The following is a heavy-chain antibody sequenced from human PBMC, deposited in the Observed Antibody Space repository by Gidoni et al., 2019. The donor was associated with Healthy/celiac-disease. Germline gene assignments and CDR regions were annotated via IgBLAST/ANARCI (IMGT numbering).Heavy chain of an antibody. V-gene: IGHV3-48*01. CDR2: ISTGRRII. D-gene: IGHD1-1*01. Sequence: EVQLVESGGGLVQSGESLRLSCTGSGFSFGYYSMNWVRQAPGKELEWVSYISTGRRIIKYADSVKGRFTISIDNAKNSLYLQMNSLRAEDTAVYYCARVEVQDYNWFDPWGQGTLVTVSS. CDR1: GFSFGYYS. J-gene: IGHJ5*02. CDR3: ARVEVQDYNWFDP.